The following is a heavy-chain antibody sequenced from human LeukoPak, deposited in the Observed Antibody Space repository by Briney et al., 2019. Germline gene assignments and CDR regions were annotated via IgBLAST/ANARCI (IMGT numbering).Heavy chain of an antibody. Sequence: PGGSLRLSCAASGFTFISYWMHWVRQSPGKGLVWVSRVDGDGSSTSYTDSVKDRFTISRDNAKNTVYLQMSSLRAEDSAVYYCARGGRKWDDAFDTWGQGTLVSVSS. J-gene: IGHJ3*02. V-gene: IGHV3-74*01. CDR1: GFTFISYW. CDR2: VDGDGSST. CDR3: ARGGRKWDDAFDT. D-gene: IGHD1-26*01.